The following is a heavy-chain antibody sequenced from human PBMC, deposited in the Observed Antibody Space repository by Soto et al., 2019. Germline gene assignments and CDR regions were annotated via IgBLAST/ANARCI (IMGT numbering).Heavy chain of an antibody. Sequence: EVQLVESGGGSVQPGGSLRLSCVASGITFTNYWMHWVRQVPGKGLVWVARVDSDGRGTSYAGFVKGRFTISRDNAKNTLYRQVNRRRGEDTAMYYCGTVFEHWGQGIPVTVSS. V-gene: IGHV3-74*01. CDR2: VDSDGRGT. J-gene: IGHJ4*02. CDR3: GTVFEH. CDR1: GITFTNYW.